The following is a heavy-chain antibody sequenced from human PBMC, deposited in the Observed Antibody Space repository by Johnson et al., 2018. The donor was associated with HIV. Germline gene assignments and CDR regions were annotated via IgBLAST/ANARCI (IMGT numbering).Heavy chain of an antibody. CDR3: ARGMNLDAFDI. Sequence: VQLVESGGGVVQPGRSLRLSCEASGFSFSNYGMHWVRQAPGKGLEWVSAISGSGGSTYYADSVKGRFTISRDNAKKSLYLQMNSLRAEDTAVYYCARGMNLDAFDIWGQGTMVTVSS. V-gene: IGHV3-21*01. D-gene: IGHD1-14*01. CDR1: GFSFSNYG. CDR2: ISGSGGST. J-gene: IGHJ3*02.